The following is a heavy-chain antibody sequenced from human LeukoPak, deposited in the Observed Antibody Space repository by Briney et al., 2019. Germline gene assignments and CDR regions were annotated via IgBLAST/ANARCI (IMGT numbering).Heavy chain of an antibody. CDR3: AKDRYYYDSSGYYDY. Sequence: PGRSLTLSCAASGFTFSSYGMHWVRQAPGKALEWVAVISYDGSNKYYADSVKGRFTISRDNSKNTLYLQMNSLRAEDTAVYYCAKDRYYYDSSGYYDYWGQGTLVTVSS. CDR1: GFTFSSYG. CDR2: ISYDGSNK. J-gene: IGHJ4*02. V-gene: IGHV3-30*18. D-gene: IGHD3-22*01.